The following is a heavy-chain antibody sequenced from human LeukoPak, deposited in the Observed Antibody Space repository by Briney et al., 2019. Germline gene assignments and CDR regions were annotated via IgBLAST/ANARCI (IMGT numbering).Heavy chain of an antibody. J-gene: IGHJ3*02. CDR3: AKGRGYNYWDGFDI. D-gene: IGHD5-24*01. CDR1: GFTFSNAW. CDR2: TSGSGGST. V-gene: IGHV3-23*01. Sequence: GGSLRLSCAASGFTFSNAWMSWVRQAPGKGLAWVSVTSGSGGSTYYGDSVKGRFTISRDNSKNTLYMQMNSLRAEDTAVYYCAKGRGYNYWDGFDIWGQGTMVTVSS.